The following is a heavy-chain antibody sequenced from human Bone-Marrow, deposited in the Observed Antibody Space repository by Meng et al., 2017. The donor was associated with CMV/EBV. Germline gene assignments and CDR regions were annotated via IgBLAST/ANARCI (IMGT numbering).Heavy chain of an antibody. CDR3: VHILGSYNSGYFDY. Sequence: SGPTLVKHTQTLTLTCTFSGFSLSSHAVGVGWIRQPPGKALEWLAHIYWNDHDRYNPSLTSRLTITKDTSKNKVVLIMTNVDPVDTAIYYCVHILGSYNSGYFDYWGQGTLVTVSS. CDR1: GFSLSSHAVG. V-gene: IGHV2-5*01. J-gene: IGHJ4*02. CDR2: IYWNDHD. D-gene: IGHD3-10*01.